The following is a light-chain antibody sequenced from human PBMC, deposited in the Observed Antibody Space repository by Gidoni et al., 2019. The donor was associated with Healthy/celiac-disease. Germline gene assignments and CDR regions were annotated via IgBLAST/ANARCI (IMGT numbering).Light chain of an antibody. J-gene: IGKJ4*01. CDR3: QQYYSTPLT. V-gene: IGKV4-1*01. CDR2: WAS. CDR1: QSVLYSSNNKNY. Sequence: DIVMTQSPDSLAVSLGARATINCESSQSVLYSSNNKNYLAWYQQKPGQPPKLLIYWASTRESGVPDRFSGSGSGTDFTLTISSLQAEDVAVYYCQQYYSTPLTFGGGTKVEIK.